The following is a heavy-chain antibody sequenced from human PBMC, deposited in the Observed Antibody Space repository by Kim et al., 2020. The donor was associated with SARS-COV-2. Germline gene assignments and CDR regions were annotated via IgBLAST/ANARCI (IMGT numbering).Heavy chain of an antibody. V-gene: IGHV3-21*01. J-gene: IGHJ4*02. CDR3: ARDLSTGLPGGFDY. D-gene: IGHD1-1*01. Sequence: YADSVKCRFTISRDNAGDSLYLQMSSLRAEDTAMYYCARDLSTGLPGGFDYWGPGTLVTVSS.